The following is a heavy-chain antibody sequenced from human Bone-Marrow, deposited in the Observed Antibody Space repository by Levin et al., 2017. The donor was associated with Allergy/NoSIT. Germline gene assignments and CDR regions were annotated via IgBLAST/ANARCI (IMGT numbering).Heavy chain of an antibody. CDR2: ITTAGDT. V-gene: IGHV3-13*01. CDR1: GFTFRSYD. Sequence: ASVKVSCAASGFTFRSYDMHWVRQGTGKGLEWVSTITTAGDTYYPGSVEGRFTISRDTVKNTLYLQMNSLRAGDTAVYHCARDSGGGSLNYWGQGTLVTVSS. D-gene: IGHD2-15*01. CDR3: ARDSGGGSLNY. J-gene: IGHJ4*02.